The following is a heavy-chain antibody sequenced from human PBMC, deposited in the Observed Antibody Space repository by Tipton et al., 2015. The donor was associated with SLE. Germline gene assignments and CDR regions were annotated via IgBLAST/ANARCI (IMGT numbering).Heavy chain of an antibody. D-gene: IGHD6-13*01. CDR1: GFSLSNYW. CDR2: ISYDGSNK. V-gene: IGHV3-30*03. CDR3: AAQLVLYYYGMDV. Sequence: RSLRLSCAASGFSLSNYWMTWVRQAPGKGLEWVAVISYDGSNKYYVDSVKGRFTISRDNSKNTLYLQMNSLRAEDTAVYYCAAQLVLYYYGMDVWGQGTTVTVSS. J-gene: IGHJ6*02.